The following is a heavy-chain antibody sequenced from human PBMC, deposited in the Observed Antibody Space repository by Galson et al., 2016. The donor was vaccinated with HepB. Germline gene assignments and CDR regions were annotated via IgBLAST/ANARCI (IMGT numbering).Heavy chain of an antibody. V-gene: IGHV3-53*01. D-gene: IGHD5-12*01. CDR1: GFTVSNNY. Sequence: SLRLSCAVSGFTVSNNYMSWVRQAPGKGLEWVSVIYSGGGTHYADSVKGRFTISRDNSKNTVYLQMNSLRVDDTAVYYCARMDFIVATYYWGQGTLVTVSS. CDR2: IYSGGGT. CDR3: ARMDFIVATYY. J-gene: IGHJ4*02.